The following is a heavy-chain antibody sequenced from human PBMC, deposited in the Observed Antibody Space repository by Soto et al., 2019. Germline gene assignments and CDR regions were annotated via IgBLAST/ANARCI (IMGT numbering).Heavy chain of an antibody. CDR2: ISSSDGST. CDR1: RFTFSNYA. V-gene: IGHV3-23*01. D-gene: IGHD2-15*01. J-gene: IGHJ4*02. CDR3: AKHPPNGIKPGVVAASLYS. Sequence: EAQLLESGGGLVQPGGSLRLSCAASRFTFSNYAMTWVRRAPGKGLEWVSTISSSDGSTFYADSVKGRFTISRDNSKNPLYLQMNSLRAEDTAVYYCAKHPPNGIKPGVVAASLYSWGQGTLVTVSS.